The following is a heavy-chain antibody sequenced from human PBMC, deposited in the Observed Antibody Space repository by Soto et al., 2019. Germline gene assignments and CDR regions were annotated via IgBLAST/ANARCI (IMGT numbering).Heavy chain of an antibody. Sequence: PVGSLRLSCAASAISFNTYGVTCVRQAPGKGLEWVSTVTVTGGSTYYADSVKGRFTISRDRSNYTVSLLLNSLRVEDTAIYYCAGQRSPEGWFDPWGQGTLVTVSS. CDR2: VTVTGGST. V-gene: IGHV3-23*01. CDR3: AGQRSPEGWFDP. D-gene: IGHD3-10*01. J-gene: IGHJ5*02. CDR1: AISFNTYG.